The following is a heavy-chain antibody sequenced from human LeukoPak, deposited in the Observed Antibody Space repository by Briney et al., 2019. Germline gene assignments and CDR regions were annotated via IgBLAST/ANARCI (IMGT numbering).Heavy chain of an antibody. CDR2: IYFTGST. CDR3: ARERSIAGYYNWFDP. J-gene: IGHJ5*02. D-gene: IGHD6-6*01. V-gene: IGHV4-59*11. Sequence: PSETLSLTCTVSGGSISSHYWSWIRQPPGKGLEWIGYIYFTGSTKYNRSLKSRVTISVDTSKNQFSLKLSSVTDADTAVYYCARERSIAGYYNWFDPWGQGTQFSVAS. CDR1: GGSISSHY.